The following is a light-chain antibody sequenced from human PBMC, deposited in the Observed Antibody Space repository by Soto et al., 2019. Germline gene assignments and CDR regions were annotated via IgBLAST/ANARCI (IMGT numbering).Light chain of an antibody. CDR2: DAS. CDR3: QQSETYPLT. Sequence: DIQMTQSPSTLSASVADRVTITCRASQTISTWLAWYQHKPGKAPNLLIYDASTLMSGVPSRFSGSGSGTEFTLTIRSLQPGDFTTYYCQQSETYPLTFGQGTRLEIK. J-gene: IGKJ5*01. CDR1: QTISTW. V-gene: IGKV1-5*01.